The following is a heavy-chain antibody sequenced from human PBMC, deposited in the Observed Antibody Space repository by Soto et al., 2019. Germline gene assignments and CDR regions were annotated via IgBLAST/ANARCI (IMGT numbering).Heavy chain of an antibody. CDR3: ARERLYYDSSGYHRYWYFAL. CDR1: GGTFSSYA. Sequence: QVQLVQSGAEVKKPGSSVKVSCKASGGTFSSYAISWVRQAPGQGLEWMGGIIPIFGTANYAQKFQGRVTITADESTSTAYMELSSWRSEDTAVYYCARERLYYDSSGYHRYWYFALSGRGTLVTVSS. CDR2: IIPIFGTA. D-gene: IGHD3-22*01. V-gene: IGHV1-69*12. J-gene: IGHJ2*01.